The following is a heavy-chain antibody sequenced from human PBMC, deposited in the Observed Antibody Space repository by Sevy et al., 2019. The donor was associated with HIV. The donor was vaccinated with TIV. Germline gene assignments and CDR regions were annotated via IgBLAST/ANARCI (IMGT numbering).Heavy chain of an antibody. J-gene: IGHJ4*02. CDR2: IYSSGST. CDR1: GGSISSSSYY. V-gene: IGHV4-39*01. CDR3: ARLPTYCTNGLCYTFFDY. D-gene: IGHD2-8*01. Sequence: LETLSLTCTVSGGSISSSSYYWGWIRQPPGKGLEWIGSIYSSGSTYYKSSLKSRIAISVDASRNQFSLKLNSVTAADTAVYYCARLPTYCTNGLCYTFFDYWGQGTLVTVSS.